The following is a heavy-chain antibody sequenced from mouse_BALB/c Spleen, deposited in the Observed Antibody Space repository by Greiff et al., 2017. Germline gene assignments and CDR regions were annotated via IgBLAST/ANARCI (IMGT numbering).Heavy chain of an antibody. CDR2: IDPYYGGT. CDR1: GYSFTGYN. V-gene: IGHV1S135*01. D-gene: IGHD1-2*01. CDR3: ARKTTAYAMDY. Sequence: VQLKESGPELVKPGASVKIPCKASGYSFTGYNMNWVKQSNGKSLEWIGNIDPYYGGTSYNQKFKGKATLTVDRSSSTVYMQLKSLTSEDSAVYYCARKTTAYAMDYWGQGTSVTVSS. J-gene: IGHJ4*01.